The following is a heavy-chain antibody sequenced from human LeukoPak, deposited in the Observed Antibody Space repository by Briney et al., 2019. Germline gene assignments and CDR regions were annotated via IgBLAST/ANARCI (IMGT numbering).Heavy chain of an antibody. CDR1: DCTFTSYD. V-gene: IGHV3-23*01. J-gene: IGHJ3*02. CDR2: IRVSGGGT. CDR3: AKEKRRGDTFDI. Sequence: GESLTLSCTASDCTFTSYDMSWIRQSPGKGLEWVSAIRVSGGGTYYAHAVKGSLHISRDNSNDTLYPEMNGLRAQDTAVYYCAKEKRRGDTFDIWGQGTTVTVSS.